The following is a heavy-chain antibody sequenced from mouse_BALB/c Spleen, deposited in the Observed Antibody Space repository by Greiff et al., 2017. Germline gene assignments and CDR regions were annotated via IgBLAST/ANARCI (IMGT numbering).Heavy chain of an antibody. V-gene: IGHV14-4*02. Sequence: EVQLQQSGAELVRPGASVKLSCTASGFNIKDYYMHWVKQRPEQGLEWIGWIDPENGDTEYAPKFQGKATMTADTASNNAYLQLSSLTSEDTAVYYCYAYYYGSSFDDWGQGTTLTVSS. CDR1: GFNIKDYY. CDR2: IDPENGDT. CDR3: YAYYYGSSFDD. D-gene: IGHD1-1*01. J-gene: IGHJ2*01.